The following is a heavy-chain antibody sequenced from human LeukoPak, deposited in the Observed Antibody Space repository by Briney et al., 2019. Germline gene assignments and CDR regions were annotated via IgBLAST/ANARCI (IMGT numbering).Heavy chain of an antibody. V-gene: IGHV4-34*01. CDR3: ASTVRYFDWSHYYYYYYMDV. D-gene: IGHD3-9*01. J-gene: IGHJ6*03. CDR1: GGSFSGYY. CDR2: INHSGST. Sequence: SETLSLTCAVYGGSFSGYYWSWIRQPPGKGLEWIGEINHSGSTNYNPSLKSRVTISVDTSKNQFSLKLSSVTAADTAVYYCASTVRYFDWSHYYYYYYMDVWGKGTTVTVSS.